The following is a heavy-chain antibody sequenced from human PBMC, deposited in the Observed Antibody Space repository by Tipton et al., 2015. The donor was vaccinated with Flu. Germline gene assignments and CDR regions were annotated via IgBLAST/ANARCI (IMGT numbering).Heavy chain of an antibody. CDR3: ERHGAGRVLVWFNLDY. CDR1: GYSFTSYW. CDR2: IYPGDSDT. J-gene: IGHJ4*02. D-gene: IGHD3-3*01. Sequence: QSGAEVKKPGESLKISCKGSGYSFTSYWIGWVRQMPGKGLEWMGIIYPGDSDTRYSPSFQGQVTISADKSISTAYLQWSSLKASDTAMYYCERHGAGRVLVWFNLDYWGQGTLVTVSS. V-gene: IGHV5-51*01.